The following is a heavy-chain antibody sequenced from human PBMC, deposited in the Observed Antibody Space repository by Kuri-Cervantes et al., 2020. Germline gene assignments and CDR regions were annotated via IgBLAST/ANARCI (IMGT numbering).Heavy chain of an antibody. V-gene: IGHV1-3*01. CDR3: ARDLEALWFGELATSDY. CDR1: GYTFTSYA. J-gene: IGHJ4*02. Sequence: ASVKVSCKASGYTFTSYAMHWVRQAPGQRLEWMGWINGGNGKTKFSQKFQGRVTITRDTSASTAYMELSSLRSEDTAIYYCARDLEALWFGELATSDYWGQGTLVTVSS. CDR2: INGGNGKT. D-gene: IGHD3-10*01.